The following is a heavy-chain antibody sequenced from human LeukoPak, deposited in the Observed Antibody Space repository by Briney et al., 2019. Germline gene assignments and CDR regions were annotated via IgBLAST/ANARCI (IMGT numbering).Heavy chain of an antibody. J-gene: IGHJ4*02. D-gene: IGHD6-13*01. CDR1: GFTFSSYS. CDR2: ISSSSSYI. V-gene: IGHV3-21*01. CDR3: ARVGVAAAVPDY. Sequence: GGSLRLSCAASGFTFSSYSMNWVRQAPGQGLEWVSSISSSSSYIYYADSVKGRFTISRDNAKNSLYLQMNSLRAEDTAVYYCARVGVAAAVPDYWGQGTLVTVSS.